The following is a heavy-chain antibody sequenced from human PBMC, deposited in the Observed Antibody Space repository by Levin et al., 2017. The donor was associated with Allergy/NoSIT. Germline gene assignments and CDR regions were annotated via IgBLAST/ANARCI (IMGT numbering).Heavy chain of an antibody. CDR1: GGTFSSYA. V-gene: IGHV1-69*06. Sequence: SVKVSCKASGGTFSSYAISWVRQAPGQGLEWMGGIIPIFGTANYAQKFQGRVTITADKSTSTAYMELSSLRSEDTAVYYCARDRLVATINYYYYMDGWGKGTTVTVSS. D-gene: IGHD5-12*01. J-gene: IGHJ6*03. CDR2: IIPIFGTA. CDR3: ARDRLVATINYYYYMDG.